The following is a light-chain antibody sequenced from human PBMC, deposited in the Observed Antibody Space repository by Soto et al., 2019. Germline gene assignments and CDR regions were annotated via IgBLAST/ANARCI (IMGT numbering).Light chain of an antibody. CDR3: CSYAVSNTYL. Sequence: QSALTQPASVSASPGQSITISCTGTDSDVGSHNLVSWYQLHPGKAPKLMIYEVTKRPSGVTNRFSGSKSGNTASLTIAGLQAEDDADYYCCSYAVSNTYLFGNGTKVTVL. J-gene: IGLJ1*01. CDR1: DSDVGSHNL. CDR2: EVT. V-gene: IGLV2-23*02.